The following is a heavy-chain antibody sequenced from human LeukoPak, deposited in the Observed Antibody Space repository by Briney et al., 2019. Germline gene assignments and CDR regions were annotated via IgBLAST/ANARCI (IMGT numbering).Heavy chain of an antibody. J-gene: IGHJ3*02. Sequence: ASVKVSCKASGYTFTSYYMHWVRQAPGQGLEWMGIINPSGGSTSYAQKFQGRVTMTRDMSTSTVYMELSSLRSEDTAVYYCASLASNRRLWPYAFDIWGQGTMVTVSS. CDR2: INPSGGST. V-gene: IGHV1-46*01. CDR3: ASLASNRRLWPYAFDI. D-gene: IGHD5-18*01. CDR1: GYTFTSYY.